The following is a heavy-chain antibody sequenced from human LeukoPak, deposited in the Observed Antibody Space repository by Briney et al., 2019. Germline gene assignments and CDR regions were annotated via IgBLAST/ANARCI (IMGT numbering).Heavy chain of an antibody. CDR3: ARQGPRGIGEALRYFDP. CDR2: IYYSGNT. Sequence: PSETLSLTCTVSGGFLSSDNYYWVWVRQPPGKGLEWIGSIYYSGNTDYNPSLKSRVTISVDTSKNQFYLKMSSVTAADTAVYYCARQGPRGIGEALRYFDPWAREPWSPSPQ. J-gene: IGHJ5*02. D-gene: IGHD6-13*01. CDR1: GGFLSSDNYY. V-gene: IGHV4-39*01.